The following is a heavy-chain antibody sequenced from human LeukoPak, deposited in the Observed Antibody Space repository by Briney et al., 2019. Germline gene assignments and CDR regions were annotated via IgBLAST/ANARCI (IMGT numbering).Heavy chain of an antibody. J-gene: IGHJ4*02. V-gene: IGHV3-7*01. Sequence: GGSLRLSCAASGFTFSSYWMTWIRQAPGKGLEWVANIKQDGSEKYYVDSVKGRFTISRDNAKNSLYLQMNSLKAEDTAVYYCARDTGGGYSCYDCWGQGTLVTVSS. CDR1: GFTFSSYW. D-gene: IGHD5-18*01. CDR2: IKQDGSEK. CDR3: ARDTGGGYSCYDC.